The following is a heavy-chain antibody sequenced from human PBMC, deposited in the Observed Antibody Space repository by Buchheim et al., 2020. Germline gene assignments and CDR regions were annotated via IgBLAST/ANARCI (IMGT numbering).Heavy chain of an antibody. D-gene: IGHD3-9*01. Sequence: QVQLVQSGAEVKKPGSSVKVSCKASGGTFSSYAISWVRQAPGQGIEWMGRIIPILGIANYAQKFQGRVSMTADKSTSTADMELSSLRSEDTAVYYCARGTYDILTDTYYYYGMDVWGQGTT. V-gene: IGHV1-69*04. CDR3: ARGTYDILTDTYYYYGMDV. CDR2: IIPILGIA. J-gene: IGHJ6*02. CDR1: GGTFSSYA.